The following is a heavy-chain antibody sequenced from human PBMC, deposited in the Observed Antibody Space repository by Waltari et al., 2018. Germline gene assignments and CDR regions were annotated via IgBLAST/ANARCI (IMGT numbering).Heavy chain of an antibody. Sequence: EVQLLQSGGGLVQPGGSLRPSCAASGFTFSSYSMIWVRSAPGKGLEWVSASSGSGCSTDYADSVMGRLTISRDHSKNALYLQMNSMRAEDTAVYYCAKDPGRGDFWSGYSDFDYWGQGTLVTVSS. V-gene: IGHV3-23*01. CDR3: AKDPGRGDFWSGYSDFDY. CDR2: SSGSGCST. J-gene: IGHJ4*02. D-gene: IGHD3-3*01. CDR1: GFTFSSYS.